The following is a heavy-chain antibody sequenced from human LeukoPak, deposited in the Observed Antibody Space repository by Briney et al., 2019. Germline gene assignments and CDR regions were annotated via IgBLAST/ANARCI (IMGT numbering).Heavy chain of an antibody. CDR3: ARQSGGVGTKVDY. V-gene: IGHV4-59*08. CDR1: VASISSYY. Sequence: PSETLSLTCTVSVASISSYYWTWIRQPPGKGLEWIGYIYYSGGTNYNPSLKSRATISVDTSKNQFSLKLSSVTAADTAVYYCARQSGGVGTKVDYWGQGTLVTVSS. J-gene: IGHJ4*02. D-gene: IGHD3-16*01. CDR2: IYYSGGT.